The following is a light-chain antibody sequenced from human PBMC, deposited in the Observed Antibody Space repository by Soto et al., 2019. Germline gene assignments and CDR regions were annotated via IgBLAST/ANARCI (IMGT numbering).Light chain of an antibody. J-gene: IGLJ2*01. V-gene: IGLV2-8*01. CDR1: SSDIGAYNY. CDR2: EVN. CDR3: TSYGGRDNLI. Sequence: QSALTQPPSASGSPGQSVTISCTGTSSDIGAYNYVSWFQQHPGEAPKLIISEVNKWPSGVPNRFSVSKSGNTASLTVSGLQAEDEADYYCTSYGGRDNLIFGGGTKVTVL.